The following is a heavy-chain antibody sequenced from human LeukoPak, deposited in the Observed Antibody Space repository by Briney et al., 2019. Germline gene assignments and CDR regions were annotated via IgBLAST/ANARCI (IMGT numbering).Heavy chain of an antibody. CDR3: ARGRGSGWFYNWFDP. CDR2: INHSGST. CDR1: GGSFSGYY. D-gene: IGHD6-19*01. V-gene: IGHV4-34*01. Sequence: SETLSLTCAVYGGSFSGYYWSWIRQPPGKGLEWIGEINHSGSTNYNPSLKSRVTISVDTSKNQFSPKLSSVTAADTAVYYCARGRGSGWFYNWFDPWGQGTLVTVSS. J-gene: IGHJ5*02.